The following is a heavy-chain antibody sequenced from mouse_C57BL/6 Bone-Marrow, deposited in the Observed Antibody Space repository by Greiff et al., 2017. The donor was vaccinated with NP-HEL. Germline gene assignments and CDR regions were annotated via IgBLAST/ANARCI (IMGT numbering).Heavy chain of an antibody. CDR2: IYPGSGNT. Sequence: VQLQQSGAELVRPGASVKLSCKASGYTFTDYYINWVKQRPGQGLEWIARIYPGSGNTDYNEKFKGKATLTAEKSSSTAYMQLSSLTSEDYAVYFGARTYYYGSRYAMDYWGQGTSVTVAS. V-gene: IGHV1-76*01. CDR3: ARTYYYGSRYAMDY. D-gene: IGHD1-1*01. J-gene: IGHJ4*01. CDR1: GYTFTDYY.